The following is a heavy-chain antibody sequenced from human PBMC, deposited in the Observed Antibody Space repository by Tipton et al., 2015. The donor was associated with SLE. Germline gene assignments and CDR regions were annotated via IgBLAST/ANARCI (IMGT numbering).Heavy chain of an antibody. CDR3: ARGLRNDYVWGSYRRRGAFDI. Sequence: LRLSCTVSGGSVSSGSYYWSWIRQPPGKGLEWIGYIYYSGSTNYNPSLKSRVTISVDTSKNQFSLKLSSVTAADTAVYYCARGLRNDYVWGSYRRRGAFDIWGQGTMVTVSS. J-gene: IGHJ3*02. CDR2: IYYSGST. D-gene: IGHD3-16*02. CDR1: GGSVSSGSYY. V-gene: IGHV4-61*01.